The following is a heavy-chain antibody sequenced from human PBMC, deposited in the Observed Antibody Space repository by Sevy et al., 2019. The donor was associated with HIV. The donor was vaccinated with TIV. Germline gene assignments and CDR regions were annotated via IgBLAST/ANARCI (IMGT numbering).Heavy chain of an antibody. J-gene: IGHJ6*02. CDR2: IKQDGSEK. CDR1: GFTFSSYW. Sequence: GGSLRLSCAASGFTFSSYWMSWVRQAPGKGLEWVANIKQDGSEKYYVDSVKGRFTISRDNAKNSLYLQMTSLRAEDTAVYYCARDLLGYCTGGVCSDYYYGMDVWGQGTTVTVSS. D-gene: IGHD2-8*02. V-gene: IGHV3-7*03. CDR3: ARDLLGYCTGGVCSDYYYGMDV.